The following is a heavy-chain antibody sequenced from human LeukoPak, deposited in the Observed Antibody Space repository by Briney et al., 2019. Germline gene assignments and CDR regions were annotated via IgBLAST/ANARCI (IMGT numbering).Heavy chain of an antibody. Sequence: PETLSLTCTVSGDSISSSDNYWGWIRQPPGKGLEWIGSFYYSRNTYYNPSLKSRVTISVDTSKNQLSLTLTSVSAADTAVYYCARHPHYYYDNSARWGQGTLVTVSS. CDR1: GDSISSSDNY. V-gene: IGHV4-39*01. J-gene: IGHJ4*02. CDR2: FYYSRNT. D-gene: IGHD3-22*01. CDR3: ARHPHYYYDNSAR.